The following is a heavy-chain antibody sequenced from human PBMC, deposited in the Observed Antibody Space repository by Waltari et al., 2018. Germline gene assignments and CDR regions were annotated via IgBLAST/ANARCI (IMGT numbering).Heavy chain of an antibody. CDR1: GFSLSTSGVG. V-gene: IGHV2-5*01. Sequence: QITLKESGPTLVKPTQTLTLTCTFSGFSLSTSGVGVVWIRQPPGKALEWLALIYWNDDKRYSPSLKSRLTITKDTSKNQVVLTMTNMDPVDTATYYCARTVSDYDFWSGYFYYFDYWGQGTLVTVSS. D-gene: IGHD3-3*01. CDR3: ARTVSDYDFWSGYFYYFDY. J-gene: IGHJ4*02. CDR2: IYWNDDK.